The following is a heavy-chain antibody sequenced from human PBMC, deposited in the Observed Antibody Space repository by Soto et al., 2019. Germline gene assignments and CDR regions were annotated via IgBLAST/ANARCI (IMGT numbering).Heavy chain of an antibody. V-gene: IGHV4-39*01. Sequence: QLQLQESGPGLVKPSETLSLTCTVSGGSISTSGYSWGWIRQPPGKGLEWIGSIHYSGVTYYNPSLKSRVTMSVDTSKNHFSLKLSSVTAADTAVYYCARHRYCSGGSCYHLDNWFDPWGQGTLVTVSS. CDR2: IHYSGVT. J-gene: IGHJ5*02. CDR1: GGSISTSGYS. D-gene: IGHD2-15*01. CDR3: ARHRYCSGGSCYHLDNWFDP.